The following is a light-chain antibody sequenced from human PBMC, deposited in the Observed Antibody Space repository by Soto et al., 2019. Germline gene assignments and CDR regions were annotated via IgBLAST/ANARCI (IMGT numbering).Light chain of an antibody. Sequence: DCQMTQAPSLISKDGGGSVTVNWWPSQTTNEWLAWYQQKPGKAPKLLIYAASSFQICFPTRFSGSESGTGFTLTICTLLPIYCATYCCQQSYITPMTFGQGTKVDIK. CDR1: QTTNEW. J-gene: IGKJ1*01. CDR2: AAS. V-gene: IGKV1-39*01. CDR3: QQSYITPMT.